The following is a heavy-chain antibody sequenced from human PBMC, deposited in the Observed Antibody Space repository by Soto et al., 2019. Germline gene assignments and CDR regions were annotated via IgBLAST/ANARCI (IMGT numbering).Heavy chain of an antibody. CDR1: GGSISSSSYY. J-gene: IGHJ5*02. D-gene: IGHD6-6*01. V-gene: IGHV4-39*01. CDR2: IYYSGST. CDR3: ARHRARNWFDP. Sequence: SETLSLTCIVSGGSISSSSYYWGWIRQPPGKGLEWIGSIYYSGSTYYNPSLKRRVTISVDTSKNQFSLKLSSVTAADTAVFYCARHRARNWFDPRGQGTLGTVAS.